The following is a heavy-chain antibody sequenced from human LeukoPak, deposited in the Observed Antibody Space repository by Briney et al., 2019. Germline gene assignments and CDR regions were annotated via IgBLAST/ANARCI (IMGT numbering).Heavy chain of an antibody. V-gene: IGHV3-23*01. CDR1: AXTFSNYA. Sequence: PGGSLRLSCAASAXTFSNYAMTWVRQAPGKGLEWVSAISGSGGSTYYANSVKGRFTISRDNSKNTLYLQMSSLRADDTAVYYCAKCSRVDWLPIDYWGRGTLVTVSS. CDR2: ISGSGGST. J-gene: IGHJ4*02. D-gene: IGHD3-9*01. CDR3: AKCSRVDWLPIDY.